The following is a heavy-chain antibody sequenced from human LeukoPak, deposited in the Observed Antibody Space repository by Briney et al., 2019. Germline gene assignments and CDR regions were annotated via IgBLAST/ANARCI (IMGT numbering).Heavy chain of an antibody. Sequence: GGSLRLSWAASGLTFRNNWMDWVRQAPGKGLVWVSRISNDGSSTKYADSVKGRFSISRDNAKNTLYLQMNGLRAEDTAMYYCVREMPTVTNVDYWGQGTLVTVSP. CDR3: VREMPTVTNVDY. J-gene: IGHJ4*02. V-gene: IGHV3-74*03. D-gene: IGHD4-17*01. CDR2: ISNDGSST. CDR1: GLTFRNNW.